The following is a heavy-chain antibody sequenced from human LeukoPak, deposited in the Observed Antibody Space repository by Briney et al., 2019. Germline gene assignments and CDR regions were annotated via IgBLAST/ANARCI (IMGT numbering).Heavy chain of an antibody. D-gene: IGHD4-17*01. CDR1: GFTFNSYG. CDR2: ISYDGSNK. J-gene: IGHJ4*02. CDR3: ATDHGFHYGAYFDY. Sequence: GGSLGLSCAASGFTFNSYGMHWVRQAPGKGPEWVAVISYDGSNKYSADSVKGRFTISRDNSKNTLYLQMNSLRAEDTAVYYCATDHGFHYGAYFDYWGQGTLVTVSS. V-gene: IGHV3-30*03.